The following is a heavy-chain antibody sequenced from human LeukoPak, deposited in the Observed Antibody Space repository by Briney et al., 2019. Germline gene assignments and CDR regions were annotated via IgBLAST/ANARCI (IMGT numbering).Heavy chain of an antibody. D-gene: IGHD3-22*01. J-gene: IGHJ4*02. Sequence: RGESLKISCKGSGYSFTSYWIGWVRQMPGKGLEWMGIIYPGDSDTRYSPSFQGQVTISADKSISTAYLQWSSLKASDTAMYYCARPGVSDDSSGYYSGGFVYWGQGTLVTVSS. CDR3: ARPGVSDDSSGYYSGGFVY. CDR2: IYPGDSDT. CDR1: GYSFTSYW. V-gene: IGHV5-51*01.